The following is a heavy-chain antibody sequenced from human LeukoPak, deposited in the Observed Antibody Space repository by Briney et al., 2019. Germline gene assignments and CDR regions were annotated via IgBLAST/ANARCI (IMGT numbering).Heavy chain of an antibody. J-gene: IGHJ5*02. V-gene: IGHV3-74*03. CDR1: GFTISSLL. Sequence: GGSLRLSCAASGFTISSLLMYWVRQPPGEGLVCVSRIISDGTTTYADSVKGRFTISRDNTKNTLYLEMNSLRAEDTALYYCARADNWELDPWGQGTLVTVSS. D-gene: IGHD1-20*01. CDR2: IISDGTT. CDR3: ARADNWELDP.